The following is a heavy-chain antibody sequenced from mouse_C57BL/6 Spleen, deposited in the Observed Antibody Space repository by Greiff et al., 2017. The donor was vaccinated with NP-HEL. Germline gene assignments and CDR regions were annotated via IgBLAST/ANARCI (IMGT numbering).Heavy chain of an antibody. Sequence: QVHVKQPGAELVKPGASVKLSCKASGYTFTSYWMHWVKQRPGQGLEWIGMIHPNGGSTNYNEKFKSKATLTVDKSTSTAYMQLSSLTSEDSAVYYCARGRDYYAMDYWGQGTSVTVSS. V-gene: IGHV1-64*01. CDR2: IHPNGGST. CDR3: ARGRDYYAMDY. J-gene: IGHJ4*01. CDR1: GYTFTSYW.